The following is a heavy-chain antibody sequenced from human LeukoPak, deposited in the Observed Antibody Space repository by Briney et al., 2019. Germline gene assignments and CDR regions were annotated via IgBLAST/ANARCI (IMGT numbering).Heavy chain of an antibody. CDR2: IRSSGTTM. D-gene: IGHD2-2*01. V-gene: IGHV3-48*02. J-gene: IGHJ4*02. CDR3: AGAIY. Sequence: GGSLRLSCVASGFTFSRNSMNWVRQAPGKGLEWVSHIRSSGTTMYYADSVKGRFTISRDNTKNSLYLQMNSLRDEDTAVYYCAGAIYWGQGTLVTVSS. CDR1: GFTFSRNS.